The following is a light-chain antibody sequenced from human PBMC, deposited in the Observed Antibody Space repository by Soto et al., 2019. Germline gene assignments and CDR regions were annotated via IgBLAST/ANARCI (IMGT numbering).Light chain of an antibody. Sequence: QSALTQPASVSGSPGQSITLSCTGTSSDVGGYNHVSWYQQHPGEAPKLMIYGVSNRPSGVSIRFSGSKPGNTAFLTISGLQAEDEANYYCSSYASSTSYVFGDGTKVTVL. CDR3: SSYASSTSYV. CDR2: GVS. V-gene: IGLV2-14*01. CDR1: SSDVGGYNH. J-gene: IGLJ1*01.